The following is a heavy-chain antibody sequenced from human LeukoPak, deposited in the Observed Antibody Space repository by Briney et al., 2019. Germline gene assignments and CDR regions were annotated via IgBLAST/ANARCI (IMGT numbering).Heavy chain of an antibody. CDR3: AKDLNSYYYYYYMDV. Sequence: GGSLRLSCAASGFTFNKYTMNWVRQAPGKGLEWVSSISTSSSYIYYADSVKGRFTISRDNAKNSLYLQMNSLRAEDMALYYCAKDLNSYYYYYYMDVWGKGTTVTVSS. V-gene: IGHV3-21*04. CDR1: GFTFNKYT. J-gene: IGHJ6*03. CDR2: ISTSSSYI. D-gene: IGHD2-21*01.